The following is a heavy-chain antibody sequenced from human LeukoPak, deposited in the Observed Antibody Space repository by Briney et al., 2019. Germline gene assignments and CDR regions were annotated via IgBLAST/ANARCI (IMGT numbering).Heavy chain of an antibody. J-gene: IGHJ3*02. CDR3: VRDHDSSGRTDDAFDI. Sequence: ASVTVSCKASGYSFTGYYIHWVRQAPGQGLEWTGRINPNSGDTTYAQKFHGRVTVTSDTSISTACMELSSLRSDDTAVYYCVRDHDSSGRTDDAFDIWGQGTMVTVSS. CDR2: INPNSGDT. V-gene: IGHV1-2*06. CDR1: GYSFTGYY. D-gene: IGHD3-22*01.